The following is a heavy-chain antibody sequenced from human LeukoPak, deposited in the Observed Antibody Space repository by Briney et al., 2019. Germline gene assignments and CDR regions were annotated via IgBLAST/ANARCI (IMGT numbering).Heavy chain of an antibody. CDR3: ARDGYDVLTGYYSTFDY. D-gene: IGHD3-9*01. J-gene: IGHJ4*02. CDR1: GFTFSSHW. V-gene: IGHV3-7*01. CDR2: INQDGSEK. Sequence: GGSLRLSCAASGFTFSSHWMSWVRQAPGKGLEWVANINQDGSEKYYVDSVKGRFTISRDNAKNSLYLQMNSLRAEDMAVYYCARDGYDVLTGYYSTFDYWGQGTLVTVSS.